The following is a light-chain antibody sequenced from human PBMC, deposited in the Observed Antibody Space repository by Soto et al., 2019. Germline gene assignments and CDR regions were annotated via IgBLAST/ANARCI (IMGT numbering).Light chain of an antibody. J-gene: IGKJ2*02. CDR3: QQYRSAST. V-gene: IGKV1-5*03. CDR2: NAS. Sequence: DIQMTQSPSTLSAFVGDRVTITCRASQSVSNWLAWYQQKPGKAPRLLISNASTLESGVPSRFSGSGSGTEFTLSISSLQPEDFATYYCQQYRSASTFGQGTKLEIK. CDR1: QSVSNW.